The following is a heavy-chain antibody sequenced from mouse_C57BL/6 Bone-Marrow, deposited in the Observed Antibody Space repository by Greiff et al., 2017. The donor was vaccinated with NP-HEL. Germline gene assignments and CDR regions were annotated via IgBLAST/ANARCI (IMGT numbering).Heavy chain of an antibody. CDR1: GFNIKNTY. Sequence: VQLQQSVAELVRPGASVKLSCTASGFNIKNTYMHWVKQRPEQGLEWIGRIDPANGHTKYAPKFQGKATLTADTSSNTAYLQLSSLTSAATAFYGSGRGESDDSIPYAYWGQGILVTVSA. D-gene: IGHD1-1*01. CDR2: IDPANGHT. J-gene: IGHJ3*01. V-gene: IGHV14-3*01. CDR3: GRGESDDSIPYAY.